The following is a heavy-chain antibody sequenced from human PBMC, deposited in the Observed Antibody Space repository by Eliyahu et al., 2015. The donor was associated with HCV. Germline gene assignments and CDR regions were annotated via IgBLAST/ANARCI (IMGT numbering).Heavy chain of an antibody. CDR2: IRGSGGST. D-gene: IGHD3-16*02. V-gene: IGHV3-23*01. CDR3: AKVLDYDYVWGSYRWGGNYFDY. CDR1: GFPFSSYA. J-gene: IGHJ4*02. Sequence: EVQLLESGGGLVQPGGSLRLSCAASGFPFSSYAMXWXRQAPGKGLEGVSAIRGSGGSTYYADSVKGRFTISRDNSKNTLYLQMNSLRAEDTAVYYCAKVLDYDYVWGSYRWGGNYFDYWGQGTLVTVSS.